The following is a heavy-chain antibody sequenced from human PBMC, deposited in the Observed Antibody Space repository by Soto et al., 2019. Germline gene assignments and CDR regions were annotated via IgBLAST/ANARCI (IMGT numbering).Heavy chain of an antibody. CDR1: GYTFTTYY. CDR3: ATRDPGHY. CDR2: ISPDRGRT. V-gene: IGHV1-46*01. Sequence: QVQLVQSGAEVKKPGASVKVSCKASGYTFTTYYMHWVRQAPGQGLEWMGIISPDRGRTSYAQKFQGRVTMTRDTSTSTVYMELSSLRSEDTAVYYCATRDPGHYWGQGTLVTVSS. J-gene: IGHJ4*02.